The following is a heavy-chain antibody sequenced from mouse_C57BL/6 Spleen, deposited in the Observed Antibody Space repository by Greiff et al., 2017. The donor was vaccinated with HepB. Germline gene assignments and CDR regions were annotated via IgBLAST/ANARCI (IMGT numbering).Heavy chain of an antibody. D-gene: IGHD2-4*01. CDR1: GYTFTDYY. CDR2: IYPGSGNT. V-gene: IGHV1-76*01. Sequence: VQLVESGAELVRPGASVKLSCKASGYTFTDYYINWVKQRPGQGLEWIARIYPGSGNTYYNEKFKGKATLTAEKSSSTAYMQLSSLTSEDSAVYFCAREGYYDYDGVPYYAMDYWGQGTSVTVSS. J-gene: IGHJ4*01. CDR3: AREGYYDYDGVPYYAMDY.